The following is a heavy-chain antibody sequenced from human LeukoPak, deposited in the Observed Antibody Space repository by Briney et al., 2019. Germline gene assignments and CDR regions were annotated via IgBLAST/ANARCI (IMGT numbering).Heavy chain of an antibody. J-gene: IGHJ6*02. CDR1: GGTFSSYA. D-gene: IGHD4-17*01. Sequence: SVKVSRKASGGTFSSYAISWVRQAPGQGLEWMGRIIPIFGIANYAQKFQGRVTITADKSTSTAYMELSSLRSEDTAVYYCAREHYGDYVALYGMDVWGQGTTVTVSS. CDR2: IIPIFGIA. CDR3: AREHYGDYVALYGMDV. V-gene: IGHV1-69*04.